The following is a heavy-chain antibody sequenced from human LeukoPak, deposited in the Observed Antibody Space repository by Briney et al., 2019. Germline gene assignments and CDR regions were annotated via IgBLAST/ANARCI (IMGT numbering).Heavy chain of an antibody. CDR1: GFTFSTYA. Sequence: GGSLRLSCAASGFTFSTYAMSWVRQAPGKGLEWVSAVSGSGGTTYYADSVKGRFTISRDNSKNTLFLQMNSLRADDTAVYYCALQGITMVRGVIPDWGQGTLVTVSS. V-gene: IGHV3-23*01. CDR2: VSGSGGTT. CDR3: ALQGITMVRGVIPD. J-gene: IGHJ4*02. D-gene: IGHD3-10*01.